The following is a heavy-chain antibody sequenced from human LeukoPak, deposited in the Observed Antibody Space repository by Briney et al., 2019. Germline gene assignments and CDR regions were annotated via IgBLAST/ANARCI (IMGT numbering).Heavy chain of an antibody. CDR2: ISSSSSYI. D-gene: IGHD4-17*01. V-gene: IGHV3-21*01. CDR3: GRSDYGDFPYYFDY. J-gene: IGHJ4*02. CDR1: GFTFSNYG. Sequence: GGSLRLSCAASGFTFSNYGMHWVRQAPGKGLKWVSSISSSSSYIYYADSVKGRFTISRDSAKNSLSLQMNSLRAEDTAVYFCGRSDYGDFPYYFDYWGQGTLVTVSS.